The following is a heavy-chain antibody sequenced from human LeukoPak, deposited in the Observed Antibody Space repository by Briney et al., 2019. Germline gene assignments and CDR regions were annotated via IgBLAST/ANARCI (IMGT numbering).Heavy chain of an antibody. D-gene: IGHD3-16*02. CDR3: AKGINRYYYYYMDV. CDR1: GFTFSSYG. J-gene: IGHJ6*03. V-gene: IGHV3-30*02. CDR2: IRYDGSNK. Sequence: GGSLRLSCAASGFTFSSYGMHWVRQAPGKGLEWVAFIRYDGSNKYYADSVKGRFTISRDNSKNTLYLQMNSLRAEDTAVYYCAKGINRYYYYYMDVWGKGTTVTISS.